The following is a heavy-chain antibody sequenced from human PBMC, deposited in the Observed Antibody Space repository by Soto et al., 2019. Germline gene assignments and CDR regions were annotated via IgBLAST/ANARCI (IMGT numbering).Heavy chain of an antibody. CDR2: VYSTGGV. V-gene: IGHV4-4*07. Sequence: QLQLHESGPGLVKPSETLSLTCNVSGDSIGRFYWSWIRQSARKGLEWIGRVYSTGGVTYNPALKGRVTISLDRSNNHVSLEMNSVTAEDTAVYFCARDLSGTGLDIWGRGTRVSVSS. CDR1: GDSIGRFY. CDR3: ARDLSGTGLDI. J-gene: IGHJ6*02. D-gene: IGHD1-26*01.